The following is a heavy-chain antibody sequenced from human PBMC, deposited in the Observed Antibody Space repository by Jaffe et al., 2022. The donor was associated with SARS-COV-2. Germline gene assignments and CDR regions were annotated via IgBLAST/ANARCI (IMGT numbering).Heavy chain of an antibody. Sequence: QVQLQQWGAGLLKPSETLSLTCAVYGGSFSGYYWSWIRQPPGKGLEWIGEINHSGSTNYNPSLKSRVTISVDTSKNQFSLKLSSVTAADTAVYYCARGTIQQLARSFDYWGQGTLVTVSS. D-gene: IGHD6-6*01. CDR2: INHSGST. V-gene: IGHV4-34*01. CDR1: GGSFSGYY. J-gene: IGHJ4*02. CDR3: ARGTIQQLARSFDY.